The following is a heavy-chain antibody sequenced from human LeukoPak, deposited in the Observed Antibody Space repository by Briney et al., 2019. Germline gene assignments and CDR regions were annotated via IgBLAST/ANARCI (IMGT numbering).Heavy chain of an antibody. D-gene: IGHD3-10*01. CDR1: GFTFSNYA. CDR3: ARDMYYGSGRHSPWFDP. Sequence: GGSLRLSCAASGFTFSNYAMHWVRQAPGKGLEYVSAISSNGGSTYYANSVEGRFTISRDNSKSTLYLQMGSLRAEDMAAYYCARDMYYGSGRHSPWFDPWGQGTLVTVSS. CDR2: ISSNGGST. V-gene: IGHV3-64*01. J-gene: IGHJ5*02.